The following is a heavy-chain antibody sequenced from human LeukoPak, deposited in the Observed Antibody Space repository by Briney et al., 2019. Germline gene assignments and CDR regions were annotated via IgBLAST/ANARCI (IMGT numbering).Heavy chain of an antibody. J-gene: IGHJ6*03. CDR1: GGSISSSSYY. D-gene: IGHD4-17*01. CDR2: IYYSGST. CDR3: ARVATRTTWRRGYYMDV. V-gene: IGHV4-39*02. Sequence: TSETLSLTCTVSGGSISSSSYYWAWIRQPPGKGLEWVGSIYYSGSTYYNPSLESRVTISVDTSKNQFSLKLRSVTAADTAVYYCARVATRTTWRRGYYMDVWGKGTTVTVSS.